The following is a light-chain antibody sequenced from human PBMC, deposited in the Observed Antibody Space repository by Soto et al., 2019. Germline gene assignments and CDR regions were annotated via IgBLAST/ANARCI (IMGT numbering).Light chain of an antibody. J-gene: IGKJ5*01. CDR3: QQYNNWLSIT. V-gene: IGKV3D-15*01. CDR1: QSVTSRY. Sequence: EIVLTQSPGTLSLSPGERATLSCRASQSVTSRYLAWYQQKPGQAPRLLIYDASNRATGIPARFSGSGSGTEFTLTISSLQSEDFAVYYCQQYNNWLSITFGQGTRLEIK. CDR2: DAS.